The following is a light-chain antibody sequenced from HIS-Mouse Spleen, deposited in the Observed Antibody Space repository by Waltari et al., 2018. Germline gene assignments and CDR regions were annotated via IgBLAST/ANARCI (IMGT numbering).Light chain of an antibody. CDR2: DVS. Sequence: QSALTQPASVSGSPGQPITISCTATSSDVGGYNYVPWYQQHPGKAPKLMIYDVSNRPSGVSNRFSGSKSGNTASLTISGLQAEDEADYYCSSYTSSSTEVFGGGTKLTVL. CDR1: SSDVGGYNY. J-gene: IGLJ2*01. V-gene: IGLV2-14*03. CDR3: SSYTSSSTEV.